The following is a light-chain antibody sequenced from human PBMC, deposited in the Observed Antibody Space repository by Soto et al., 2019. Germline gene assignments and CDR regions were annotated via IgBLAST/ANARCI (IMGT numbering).Light chain of an antibody. CDR1: QSISSN. Sequence: EIVMTQSPATLSVSPGERATLSCRASQSISSNLAWYQQKPGQAPRLLIYGASTRATGIPARFSGSGSGTQFTLTLSSLQSEDFAVYYCPQYNDWPPITFGPGTKVDIK. V-gene: IGKV3D-15*01. CDR2: GAS. J-gene: IGKJ3*01. CDR3: PQYNDWPPIT.